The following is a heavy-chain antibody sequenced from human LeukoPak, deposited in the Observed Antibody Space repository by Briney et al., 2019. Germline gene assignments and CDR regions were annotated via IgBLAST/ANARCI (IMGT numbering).Heavy chain of an antibody. V-gene: IGHV3-23*01. CDR3: AKSHYYGSGSIDY. D-gene: IGHD3-10*01. CDR2: VSASGDST. Sequence: GGSLRLSCAASGFTFSSYAMSWVRQAPGKGLAWISTVSASGDSTSYADSVKGRFTISRDNSKYALYLQVNSLRADDAALYYCAKSHYYGSGSIDYWGQGTLVTVSS. J-gene: IGHJ4*02. CDR1: GFTFSSYA.